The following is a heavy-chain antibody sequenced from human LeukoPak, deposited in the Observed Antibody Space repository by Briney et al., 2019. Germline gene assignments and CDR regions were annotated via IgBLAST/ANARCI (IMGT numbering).Heavy chain of an antibody. J-gene: IGHJ4*02. CDR3: AKTHLGYYYDSSGLT. CDR1: GFTFSSYA. CDR2: ISGSGGST. Sequence: GGSLRLSCAASGFTFSSYAMSWVRQAPGKGLEWVSAISGSGGSTYYADSVKGRFTVSRDNSKNTLYLQMNSLRAEDTAVYYCAKTHLGYYYDSSGLTWGQGTLVTVSS. D-gene: IGHD3-22*01. V-gene: IGHV3-23*01.